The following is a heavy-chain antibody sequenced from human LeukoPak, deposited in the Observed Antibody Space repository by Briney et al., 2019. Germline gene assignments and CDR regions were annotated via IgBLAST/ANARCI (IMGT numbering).Heavy chain of an antibody. CDR3: AKGTYYYDSSGYNRFDY. Sequence: PGGSLRLSCAASGFTFSSYGMHWVRQAPGKGLEWVAVIWHDGSNKYHADSVKGRFTISRDNSKNTLYLQMNSLRAEDTAVYYCAKGTYYYDSSGYNRFDYWGQGTLVTVSS. CDR2: IWHDGSNK. V-gene: IGHV3-33*06. D-gene: IGHD3-22*01. J-gene: IGHJ4*02. CDR1: GFTFSSYG.